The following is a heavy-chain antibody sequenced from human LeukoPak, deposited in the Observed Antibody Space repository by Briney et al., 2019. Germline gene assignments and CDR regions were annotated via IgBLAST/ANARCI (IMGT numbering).Heavy chain of an antibody. CDR1: GFIFSDYS. CDR2: IYSGGTT. J-gene: IGHJ6*02. Sequence: GGSLRLSCAASGFIFSDYSMNWVRQAPGKGLEWVSVIYSGGTTYYADSVKGRVAISRDNSKNTVFLQMNSVRAEDTAVYYCARSYSNHLFGMDVWGQGTTVTVSS. V-gene: IGHV3-66*01. D-gene: IGHD4-11*01. CDR3: ARSYSNHLFGMDV.